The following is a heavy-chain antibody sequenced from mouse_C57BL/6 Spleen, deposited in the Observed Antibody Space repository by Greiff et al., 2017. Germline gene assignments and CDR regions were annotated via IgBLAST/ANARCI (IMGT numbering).Heavy chain of an antibody. CDR2: ISPRDGSP. J-gene: IGHJ4*01. CDR1: VYTFTDPT. CDR3: ARFYDGFYYAMDY. V-gene: IGHV1-78*01. Sequence: VQLQQSDAELVKPGASVKISCKVSVYTFTDPTIHWLKQTPEQGLEWIGYISPRDGSPKYNEKFKGKAPLAADKSSSTAYMQHNSLTSDDSAVYFCARFYDGFYYAMDYWGQGTSVTVSS. D-gene: IGHD2-3*01.